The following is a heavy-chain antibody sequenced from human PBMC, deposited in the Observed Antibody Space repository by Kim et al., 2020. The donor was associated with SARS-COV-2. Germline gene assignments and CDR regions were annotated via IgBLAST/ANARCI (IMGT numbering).Heavy chain of an antibody. Sequence: SETLSLTCAVYGGSFSGYYWSWIRQPPGKGLEWIGEINHSGSTNYNPSLKSRVTISVDTSKNQFSLKLSSVTAADTAVYYCARELGKRWLQMGWFDPWGQGTLVTVSS. V-gene: IGHV4-34*01. D-gene: IGHD5-12*01. CDR1: GGSFSGYY. J-gene: IGHJ5*02. CDR2: INHSGST. CDR3: ARELGKRWLQMGWFDP.